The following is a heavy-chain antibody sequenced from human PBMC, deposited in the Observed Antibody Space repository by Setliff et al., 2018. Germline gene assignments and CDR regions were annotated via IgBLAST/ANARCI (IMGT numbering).Heavy chain of an antibody. D-gene: IGHD3-22*01. CDR3: ARGPYNIYDRSGYGFTNWFDP. Sequence: ETLSLTCTVSGGSISSYYWSWIRQPAGKGLEWIGHIYTSGSTNYNPSLKSRVTISVDTSKNQFSLKLSSVTAADTAVYYCARGPYNIYDRSGYGFTNWFDPWGQGILVTVSS. CDR2: IYTSGST. CDR1: GGSISSYY. V-gene: IGHV4-4*07. J-gene: IGHJ5*02.